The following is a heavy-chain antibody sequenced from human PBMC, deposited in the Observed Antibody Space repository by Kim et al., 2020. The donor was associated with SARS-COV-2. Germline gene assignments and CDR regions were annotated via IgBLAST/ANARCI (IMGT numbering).Heavy chain of an antibody. CDR3: ARRGMLSYDY. CDR1: GYTFTTHG. Sequence: ASVKVSCKGSGYTFTTHGISWVRQAPGQGFEWMGWINVHNGDTNYAQKFQGRVTMTTDTASRTVYMELRSLKSDDTAVYYCARRGMLSYDYWGQGTLVTVSS. CDR2: INVHNGDT. D-gene: IGHD5-12*01. J-gene: IGHJ4*02. V-gene: IGHV1-18*01.